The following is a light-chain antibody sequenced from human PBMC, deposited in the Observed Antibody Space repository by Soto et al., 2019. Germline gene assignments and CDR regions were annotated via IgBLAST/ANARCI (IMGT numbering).Light chain of an antibody. Sequence: VMTQSPLSLPVTPGEPASISCRSSQSLLHSNGYNYLDWYLQKPGQSPQLLVYLGSNRASGVPDRFSGSGSGTDFTLKISRVEAEDVGVYYCMQALQTPLTFGQGTRLEIK. V-gene: IGKV2-28*01. CDR2: LGS. CDR1: QSLLHSNGYNY. CDR3: MQALQTPLT. J-gene: IGKJ5*01.